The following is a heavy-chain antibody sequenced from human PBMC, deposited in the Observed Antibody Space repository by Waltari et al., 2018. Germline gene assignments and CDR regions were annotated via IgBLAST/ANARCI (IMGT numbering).Heavy chain of an antibody. V-gene: IGHV3-30*02. Sequence: QVQLVESGGGVVQPGCSLRLHCAASGFPFSSYGMHWVRQAAGKGLEWVAFIRYDGSNKYYGDSLKGRFTISRDNSKNTLYLQMNSLRPEDTAVYYCAKDRGWPNYLDYWGQGTLVTVSS. CDR1: GFPFSSYG. D-gene: IGHD6-19*01. CDR3: AKDRGWPNYLDY. CDR2: IRYDGSNK. J-gene: IGHJ4*02.